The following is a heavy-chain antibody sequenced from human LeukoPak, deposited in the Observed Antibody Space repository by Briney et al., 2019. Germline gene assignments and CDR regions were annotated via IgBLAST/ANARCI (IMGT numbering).Heavy chain of an antibody. J-gene: IGHJ3*02. CDR3: ARHLSGDDI. Sequence: GGSLRLSCAASGFTLSSNYMSWVRQAPGKGLEWVSIIYSSGSTYYADSVKGRFTISRDNSENTLYLQMNSLRDEDTAVYYCARHLSGDDIWGQGAMVTVSS. D-gene: IGHD4-17*01. CDR2: IYSSGST. V-gene: IGHV3-53*01. CDR1: GFTLSSNY.